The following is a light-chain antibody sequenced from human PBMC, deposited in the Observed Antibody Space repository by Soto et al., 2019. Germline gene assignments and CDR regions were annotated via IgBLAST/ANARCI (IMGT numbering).Light chain of an antibody. CDR2: GAS. V-gene: IGKV3-15*01. CDR1: QSVSSN. J-gene: IGKJ5*01. CDR3: LQYNKWPPFT. Sequence: EIVMTQSPATLSVSPGERVTLSCRASQSVSSNLSWYQQKSGQAPRLLIYGASTRATGIPARLMGSGSGTEFTLTISSLQSEDFGIYYCLQYNKWPPFTFGQGTRLEIK.